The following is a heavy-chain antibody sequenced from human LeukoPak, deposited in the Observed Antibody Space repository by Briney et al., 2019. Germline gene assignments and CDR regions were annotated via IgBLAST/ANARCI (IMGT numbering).Heavy chain of an antibody. CDR2: MSRSSDTI. J-gene: IGHJ4*02. D-gene: IGHD3-3*01. CDR3: ACGVDFSSGSKRGFDH. V-gene: IGHV3-48*01. Sequence: GGSLRLSCAASGFTFSSYSMNWVRQAPGKGLEWVSYMSRSSDTIYYADSVKGRFTISRDNAKSSLFLQMNSLRAEDTAIYYCACGVDFSSGSKRGFDHWGLGTLVTVSS. CDR1: GFTFSSYS.